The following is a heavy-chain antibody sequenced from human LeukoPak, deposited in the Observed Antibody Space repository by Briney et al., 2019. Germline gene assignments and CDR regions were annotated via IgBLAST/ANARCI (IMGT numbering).Heavy chain of an antibody. J-gene: IGHJ4*02. D-gene: IGHD3-22*01. CDR3: AKDQRKWYYDSSGPR. CDR1: GFTFSSYG. CDR2: ISGSGGST. Sequence: GGTLRLSCAASGFTFSSYGMSWVRQAPGKGLEWVSAISGSGGSTYYADSVKGRFTISRDNSKNTLYLHMNSLRAEDTAVYYCAKDQRKWYYDSSGPRWGQGTLVTVSS. V-gene: IGHV3-23*01.